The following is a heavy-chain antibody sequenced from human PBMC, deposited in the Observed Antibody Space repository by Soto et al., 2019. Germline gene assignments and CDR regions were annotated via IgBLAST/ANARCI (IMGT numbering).Heavy chain of an antibody. CDR1: GFTFDNYA. D-gene: IGHD3-16*01. CDR3: AKAGRRGSFYGGCEH. J-gene: IGHJ4*02. CDR2: ISWNSDTI. Sequence: EVQLVESGGGLVQPGRSLRLSCAASGFTFDNYAMHWVRQAPGKGLEWVSGISWNSDTIGYADSVKGRFTISRDNAKRSLNLQMNSLRTEDTALYYCAKAGRRGSFYGGCEHWGQGTLVTVSS. V-gene: IGHV3-9*01.